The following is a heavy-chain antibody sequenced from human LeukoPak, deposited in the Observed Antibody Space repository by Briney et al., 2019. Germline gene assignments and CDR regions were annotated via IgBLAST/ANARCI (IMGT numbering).Heavy chain of an antibody. Sequence: SQTLSLTCAIPGDSVSSNSAAWTWIRQSPSRGLEWLGRTYYRSKWYTDYAVSVKSRITINPDTSRNQFSLQLNSVTPEDTAVYYCARGGDNSSKFDYWGQGTLVTVSS. CDR2: TYYRSKWYT. CDR3: ARGGDNSSKFDY. D-gene: IGHD6-13*01. V-gene: IGHV6-1*01. CDR1: GDSVSSNSAA. J-gene: IGHJ4*02.